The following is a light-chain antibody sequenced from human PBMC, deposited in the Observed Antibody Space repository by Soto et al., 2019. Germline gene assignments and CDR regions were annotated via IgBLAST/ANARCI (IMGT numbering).Light chain of an antibody. J-gene: IGKJ5*01. CDR3: QQYNNWPPAIT. V-gene: IGKV3-15*01. CDR2: AAS. CDR1: QSVSSD. Sequence: MVMTQSPATLSVSTWERATLSCRSSQSVSSDLAWYQQKPGQPPRLLIYAASTRATGVPDRFSGSGSGTEFTLIISSLQSEDLAVYYCQQYNNWPPAITFGQGTRLEI.